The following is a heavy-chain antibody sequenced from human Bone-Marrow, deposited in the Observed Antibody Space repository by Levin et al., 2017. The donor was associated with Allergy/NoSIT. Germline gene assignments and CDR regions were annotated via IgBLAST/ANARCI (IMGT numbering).Heavy chain of an antibody. J-gene: IGHJ4*02. V-gene: IGHV3-15*01. CDR2: IKSKTDGGTA. D-gene: IGHD2-8*02. Sequence: GESLKISCAASGFTFSNAWMSWVRQAPGKGLEWVGRIKSKTDGGTADYVAPVKGRFTISRDDSKNTLYLQMNSLKTEDTAVYYCTTLLTASAYWGQGTLVTVSS. CDR3: TTLLTASAY. CDR1: GFTFSNAW.